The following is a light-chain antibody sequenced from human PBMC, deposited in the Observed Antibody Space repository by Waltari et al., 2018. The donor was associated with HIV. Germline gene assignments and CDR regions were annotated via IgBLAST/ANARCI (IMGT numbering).Light chain of an antibody. J-gene: IGKJ1*01. CDR3: QQSYNTPWT. Sequence: DIQMTQSPSSLSASVGDRVTITCRASLSIITYLNWYQQKPRKAPNLLIYGASNLQSGVPSRFSGSRSGTDFTLTISSLQPEDFATYYCQQSYNTPWTFGQGTKVEIK. CDR2: GAS. CDR1: LSIITY. V-gene: IGKV1-39*01.